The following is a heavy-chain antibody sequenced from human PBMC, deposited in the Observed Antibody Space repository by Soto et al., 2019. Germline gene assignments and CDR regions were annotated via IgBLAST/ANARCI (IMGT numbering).Heavy chain of an antibody. V-gene: IGHV1-2*02. CDR3: ARVNRGAFDY. Sequence: ASVKVSCKASGYTFTGHYIHWVRQAPEQGPEWMGEIGPESGATRYAQRFQGRVTMTRDMSITTVYMELNNLNLRSVTAADTAIYYCARVNRGAFDYWGQGTLVTVSS. J-gene: IGHJ4*02. CDR1: GYTFTGHY. CDR2: IGPESGAT.